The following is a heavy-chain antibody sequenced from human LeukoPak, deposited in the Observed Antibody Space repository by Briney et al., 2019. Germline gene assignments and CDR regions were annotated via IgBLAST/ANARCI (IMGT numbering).Heavy chain of an antibody. CDR1: GFTFSIFG. D-gene: IGHD5-12*01. Sequence: PGGSLRLSCAASGFTFSIFGMHWVRQAPGKGLEWVAIISSDGTNKDHADSVKGRFTISRDNSKNTLYLQMNSLRAEDTAVYYCARGITDYSGYDYWGRGTLVTVSS. V-gene: IGHV3-30*03. CDR2: ISSDGTNK. J-gene: IGHJ4*02. CDR3: ARGITDYSGYDY.